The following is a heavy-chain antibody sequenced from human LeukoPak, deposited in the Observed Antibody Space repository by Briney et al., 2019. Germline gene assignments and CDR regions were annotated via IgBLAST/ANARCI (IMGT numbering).Heavy chain of an antibody. CDR3: AKPTDADSGYDLGGFDY. D-gene: IGHD5-12*01. J-gene: IGHJ4*02. V-gene: IGHV3-30*18. CDR2: ISYDGSNK. Sequence: PSGRSLRLSCAASGFTFSSYGMHWVRQAPGKGLEWVAVISYDGSNKYYADSVKGRFTISRDNSKNTLYLQMNSLRAEYTAVYYCAKPTDADSGYDLGGFDYWGQGTLDTVSS. CDR1: GFTFSSYG.